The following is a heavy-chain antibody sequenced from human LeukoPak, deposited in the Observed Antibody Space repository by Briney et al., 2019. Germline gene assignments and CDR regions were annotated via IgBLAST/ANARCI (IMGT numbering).Heavy chain of an antibody. D-gene: IGHD3-22*01. J-gene: IGHJ4*02. CDR2: ISWNSGSI. CDR1: GFTFRSYG. CDR3: AKLGDSSGYFGY. V-gene: IGHV3-9*01. Sequence: GGSLRLSCTASGFTFRSYGMSWVRQAPGKGLEWVSGISWNSGSIGYADSVKGRFTISRDNAKNSLYLQMNSLRAEDTAVYYCAKLGDSSGYFGYWGQGTLVTVSS.